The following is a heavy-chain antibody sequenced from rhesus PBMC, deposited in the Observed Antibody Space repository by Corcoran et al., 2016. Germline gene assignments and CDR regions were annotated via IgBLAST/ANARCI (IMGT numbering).Heavy chain of an antibody. J-gene: IGHJ4*01. CDR3: TREGAAATFGFDY. Sequence: QVQLVQSGAEIKQPGASVKLSCKASGYTFTNYYMHWVRQAPGQGLEWIGLISPYNGNKGIAQTFQGRVTITTATSTTTGYMELSSLRSEDTAVYYCTREGAAATFGFDYWGQGVQVTVSS. V-gene: IGHV1-1*01. CDR2: ISPYNGNK. CDR1: GYTFTNYY. D-gene: IGHD6-43*01.